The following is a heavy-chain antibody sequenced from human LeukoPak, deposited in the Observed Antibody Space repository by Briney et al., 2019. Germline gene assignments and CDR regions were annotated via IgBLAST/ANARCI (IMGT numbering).Heavy chain of an antibody. Sequence: SETLSLTCTVSGVSISIYYWGWIRQPPGKGLEWIGSIYYSGSTYYNPSLKSRVTISVDTSKNQFSLKLSSVTAADTAVYYCARVLDDSSSSIWFDPWGQGTLVTVSS. V-gene: IGHV4-39*07. D-gene: IGHD6-6*01. CDR2: IYYSGST. CDR1: GVSISIYY. CDR3: ARVLDDSSSSIWFDP. J-gene: IGHJ5*02.